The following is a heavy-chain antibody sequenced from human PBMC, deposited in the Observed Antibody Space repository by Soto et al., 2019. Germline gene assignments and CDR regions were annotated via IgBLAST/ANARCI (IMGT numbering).Heavy chain of an antibody. CDR1: GYSFTDYH. V-gene: IGHV1-2*04. CDR2: INPKSGGT. CDR3: ARGHSTDCSNGVCSFFYNHEMDV. Sequence: ASVKVSCKASGYSFTDYHIHWVRQAPGQGLEWLGRINPKSGGTSTAQKFQGWVTMARDRSISTVYMELTRLRSDDTAVYFCARGHSTDCSNGVCSFFYNHEMDVWGQGTTVTVSS. J-gene: IGHJ6*02. D-gene: IGHD2-8*01.